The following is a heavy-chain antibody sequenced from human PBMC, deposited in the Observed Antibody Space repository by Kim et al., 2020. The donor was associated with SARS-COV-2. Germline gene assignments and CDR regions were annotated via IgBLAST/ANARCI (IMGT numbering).Heavy chain of an antibody. J-gene: IGHJ4*02. CDR3: ARDPYCSSTSCYGDDFDY. Sequence: ASVKVSCKASGYTFTGYYMHWVRQAPGQGLEWMGWINPNSGGTNYAQKFQGRVTMTRDTSISTAYMELSRLRSDDTAVYYCARDPYCSSTSCYGDDFDYWGQRTLVTVSS. CDR2: INPNSGGT. CDR1: GYTFTGYY. V-gene: IGHV1-2*02. D-gene: IGHD2-2*01.